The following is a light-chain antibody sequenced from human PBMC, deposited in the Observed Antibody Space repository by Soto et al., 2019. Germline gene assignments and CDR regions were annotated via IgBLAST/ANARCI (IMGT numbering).Light chain of an antibody. CDR3: GTWDSLTAGGV. CDR2: EFH. CDR1: TSNIGNYF. J-gene: IGLJ1*01. V-gene: IGLV1-51*01. Sequence: TQPPSVSAAPGQNVTISCSGSTSNIGNYFVSWYQLLPGAAPKLLLYEFHKRPSGIPDRFSGSKSGTSATLVISGLQTGDEADYYCGTWDSLTAGGVFGTGTKVTVL.